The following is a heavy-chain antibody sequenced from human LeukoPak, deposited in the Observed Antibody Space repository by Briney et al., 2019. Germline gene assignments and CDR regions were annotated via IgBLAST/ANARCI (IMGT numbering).Heavy chain of an antibody. D-gene: IGHD2/OR15-2a*01. Sequence: GGSLRLSCAASGFTFSNSAMSRVRQAPGKGLEWVSTYAISDHSAYYADSVKGRFTISRDNAKNSLYLQMNSLRDEDTAVYYCARKVGYSIVSMDVWGQGTTVTVSS. CDR2: YAISDHSA. CDR3: ARKVGYSIVSMDV. V-gene: IGHV3-23*01. CDR1: GFTFSNSA. J-gene: IGHJ6*02.